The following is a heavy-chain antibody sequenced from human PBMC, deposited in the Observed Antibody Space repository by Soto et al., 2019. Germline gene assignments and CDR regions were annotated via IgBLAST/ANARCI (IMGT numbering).Heavy chain of an antibody. V-gene: IGHV2-5*02. CDR3: NGGYGSGSYYSRGAFDI. D-gene: IGHD3-10*01. Sequence: QITLKESGPTLVKPTQTLTLTCTFSGFSLSTSGVGVGWIRQPPGKALEWLALIYWDDDKRYSPSLKSRLTITKDTSKNQVVLTMTNMDPVDTATYYCNGGYGSGSYYSRGAFDIWGQGTMVTVSS. CDR1: GFSLSTSGVG. CDR2: IYWDDDK. J-gene: IGHJ3*02.